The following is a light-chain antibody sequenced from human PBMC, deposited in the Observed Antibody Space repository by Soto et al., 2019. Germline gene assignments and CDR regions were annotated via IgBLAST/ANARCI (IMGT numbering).Light chain of an antibody. CDR3: QQYYDTPLT. V-gene: IGKV4-1*01. CDR1: QNVLYSANNKNY. CDR2: WAS. Sequence: DIVMTQSPDSLAVSLGARATINCKSSQNVLYSANNKNYLAWYQQKPGQPPKLLINWASTRESGVPDRFSGSGSGTDFTLTISSLQAEDVAVYYCQQYYDTPLTFGGGTKVEIK. J-gene: IGKJ4*01.